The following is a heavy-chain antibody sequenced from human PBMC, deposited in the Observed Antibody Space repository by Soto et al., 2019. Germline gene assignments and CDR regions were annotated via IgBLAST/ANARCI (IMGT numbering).Heavy chain of an antibody. D-gene: IGHD1-20*01. V-gene: IGHV4-59*12. Sequence: SETLSLTCTVSGGSISSYYWSWIRQPPGKGLEWIGYIYYSGSTNYNPSLKSRVTISVDTSKNQFSLKLSSVTAADTAVYYCARVSLEPNNEYFQHWGQGTLVTVSS. CDR2: IYYSGST. CDR3: ARVSLEPNNEYFQH. CDR1: GGSISSYY. J-gene: IGHJ1*01.